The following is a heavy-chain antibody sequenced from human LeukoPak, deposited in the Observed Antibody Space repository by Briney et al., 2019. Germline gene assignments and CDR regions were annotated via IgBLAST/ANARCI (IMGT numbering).Heavy chain of an antibody. D-gene: IGHD1-26*01. Sequence: PSETLSLTCTVSGGSISSSSYYWSWIRQPAGKGLEWIGRIYSSGSTDYNPSLKSRVTISVDTSKNQFSLKLSSVTAADTAVYYCAREGNSGSYYYWGQGTLVTVSS. J-gene: IGHJ4*02. CDR3: AREGNSGSYYY. CDR1: GGSISSSSYY. CDR2: IYSSGST. V-gene: IGHV4-61*10.